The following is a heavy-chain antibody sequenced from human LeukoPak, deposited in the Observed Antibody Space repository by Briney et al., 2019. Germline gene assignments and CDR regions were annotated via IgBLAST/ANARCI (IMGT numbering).Heavy chain of an antibody. V-gene: IGHV3-23*01. CDR2: ISGSGGST. J-gene: IGHJ4*02. D-gene: IGHD3-22*01. Sequence: GGSLRLSCAASGFTFSSYAMSWVRQAPGKGLEWVSAISGSGGSTYYADSVKGRFTISRDNSKNTLYLQMNSLRAEDTAVYYCAKDEDYDSSDTLDPYYWGQGTLVTVSS. CDR1: GFTFSSYA. CDR3: AKDEDYDSSDTLDPYY.